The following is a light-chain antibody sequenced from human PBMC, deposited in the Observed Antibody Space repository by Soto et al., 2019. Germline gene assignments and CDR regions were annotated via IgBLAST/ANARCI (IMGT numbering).Light chain of an antibody. Sequence: HSVLTQPASVSGSPGQSITISCTGTSSDVGGYNLVSWYQQHPGKTPKLMIYEGSKRPSGVSNRFSGSKSGNTASLTISGLQAEDEADYYCCSYAGSSTLLFGGGTKVTVL. CDR2: EGS. J-gene: IGLJ2*01. V-gene: IGLV2-23*01. CDR1: SSDVGGYNL. CDR3: CSYAGSSTLL.